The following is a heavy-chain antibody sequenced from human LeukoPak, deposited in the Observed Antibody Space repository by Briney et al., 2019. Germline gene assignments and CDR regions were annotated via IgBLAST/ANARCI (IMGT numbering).Heavy chain of an antibody. V-gene: IGHV3-48*03. D-gene: IGHD3-22*01. CDR3: ARVSPRRYDSSGYAGFYYYYYMDV. CDR1: GFTFSSYE. CDR2: ISSSGSTI. J-gene: IGHJ6*03. Sequence: GGSLRLSCAASGFTFSSYEMNWVRQAPGKGLEWVSYISSSGSTIYYADSVKGRFTISRDNAKNSLYLQMNSLRAEDTAVYYCARVSPRRYDSSGYAGFYYYYYMDVWGKGTTVTISS.